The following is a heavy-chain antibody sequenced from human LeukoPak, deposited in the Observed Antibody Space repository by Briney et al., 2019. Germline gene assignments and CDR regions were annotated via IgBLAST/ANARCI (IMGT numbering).Heavy chain of an antibody. J-gene: IGHJ6*03. CDR2: INPNSGGT. D-gene: IGHD2-15*01. V-gene: IGHV1-2*02. CDR1: GYTFTGYY. Sequence: ASVKVSCKASGYTFTGYYMHWVRQAPGQGLEWMGWINPNSGGTNCAQKFQGRVTMTRDTFISTAYMELRRLRSDDTAVYYCARGPSDYCSGGSCYSGYYYYYMDVWGKGTTVTVSS. CDR3: ARGPSDYCSGGSCYSGYYYYYMDV.